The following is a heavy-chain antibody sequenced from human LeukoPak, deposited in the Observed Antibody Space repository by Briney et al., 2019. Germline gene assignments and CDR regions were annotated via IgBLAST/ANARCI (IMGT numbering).Heavy chain of an antibody. J-gene: IGHJ4*02. D-gene: IGHD3-3*01. CDR2: INPNSGGT. Sequence: ASVKVSCKASGYTFTGYYMHWVRQAPGQGLEWMGWINPNSGGTNYAQKFQGRVTMTRDTSINTAYVELSRLKSDDTAMYYCARDLTSPDYWGQGTLVTVSS. V-gene: IGHV1-2*02. CDR1: GYTFTGYY. CDR3: ARDLTSPDY.